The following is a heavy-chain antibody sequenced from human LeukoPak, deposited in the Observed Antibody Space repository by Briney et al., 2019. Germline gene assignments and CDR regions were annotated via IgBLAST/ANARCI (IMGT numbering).Heavy chain of an antibody. V-gene: IGHV3-33*01. CDR2: IWYDGSNK. CDR3: ARDETTGVLHFDY. CDR1: GITFSSFG. D-gene: IGHD4-11*01. J-gene: IGHJ4*02. Sequence: GGSLRLSCAASGITFSSFGMHWVRQAPGKGLEWVAVIWYDGSNKYYADSVKGRFTISRDNSENTLYLQMNSLRAEDTAVYYCARDETTGVLHFDYWGQGTLVTVSS.